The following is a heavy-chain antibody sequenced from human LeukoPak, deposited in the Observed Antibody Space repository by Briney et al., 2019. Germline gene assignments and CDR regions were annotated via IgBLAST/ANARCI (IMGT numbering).Heavy chain of an antibody. Sequence: GGSLRLSCAASGFTVSSNYMSWVRQAPGKGLEWVSVIYSGGGTYYADSVKGRFTISRDNSKNTLYLQMNSLRVEDTAVYYCAKDPEHELAVAGPTYFDYWGQGTLVTVSS. CDR2: IYSGGGT. CDR3: AKDPEHELAVAGPTYFDY. J-gene: IGHJ4*02. D-gene: IGHD6-19*01. V-gene: IGHV3-53*01. CDR1: GFTVSSNY.